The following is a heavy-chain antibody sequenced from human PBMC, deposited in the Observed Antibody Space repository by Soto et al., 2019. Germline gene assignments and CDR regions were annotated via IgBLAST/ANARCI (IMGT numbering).Heavy chain of an antibody. V-gene: IGHV5-51*01. CDR2: IYPGDSDT. J-gene: IGHJ6*02. CDR1: GYSFTSYW. Sequence: GESLKISCKGSGYSFTSYWIGWVRQMPGKGLEWMGIIYPGDSDTRYSPSFQGQVTISADKSISTAYLQWSSLKASDTAMYYCASPAGGTVTTRNYYYYGMDVWGQGTTVTVSS. D-gene: IGHD4-17*01. CDR3: ASPAGGTVTTRNYYYYGMDV.